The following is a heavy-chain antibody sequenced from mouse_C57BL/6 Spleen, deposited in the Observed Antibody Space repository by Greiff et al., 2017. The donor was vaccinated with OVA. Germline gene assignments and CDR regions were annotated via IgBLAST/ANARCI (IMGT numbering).Heavy chain of an antibody. V-gene: IGHV1-15*01. CDR3: TRSGDYGSSYGYFDV. Sequence: VQLQQSGAELVRPGASVTLSCKASGYTFTDYEMHWVKQTPVHGLEWIGAIDPETGGTAYNQKFKGKAILTADKSSSTAYMELRSLTSEDSAVYYCTRSGDYGSSYGYFDVWGTGTTVTVSS. D-gene: IGHD1-1*01. CDR2: IDPETGGT. CDR1: GYTFTDYE. J-gene: IGHJ1*03.